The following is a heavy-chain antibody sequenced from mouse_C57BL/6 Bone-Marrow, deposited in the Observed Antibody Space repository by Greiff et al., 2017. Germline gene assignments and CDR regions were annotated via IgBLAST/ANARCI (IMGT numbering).Heavy chain of an antibody. J-gene: IGHJ2*01. CDR1: GFTFSNYW. CDR3: TGYDYAYYFDY. CDR2: IRLKSDNYAT. D-gene: IGHD2-4*01. Sequence: EVQVVESGGGLVQPGGSMKLSCVASGFTFSNYWMNWVRQSPEKGLEWVAQIRLKSDNYATHYAESVKGRFTISRDDSKSSVYLQMNNLRAEDTGIYYCTGYDYAYYFDYWGQGTTLTGSS. V-gene: IGHV6-3*01.